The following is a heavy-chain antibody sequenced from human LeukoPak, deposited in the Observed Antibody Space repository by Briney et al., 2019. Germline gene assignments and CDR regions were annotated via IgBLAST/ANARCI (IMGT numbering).Heavy chain of an antibody. V-gene: IGHV4-39*01. Sequence: SETLSLTCTVSGGSISSSSDYWGWIRQAPGKVLEWIGSIYYHENTYYNSSLKSRVTISVDTSKNQFSLKLNSVTASDTAVYFCARRAYSAAYWKHFDYWGQGTLVTVSS. J-gene: IGHJ4*02. CDR3: ARRAYSAAYWKHFDY. CDR2: IYYHENT. CDR1: GGSISSSSDY. D-gene: IGHD1-1*01.